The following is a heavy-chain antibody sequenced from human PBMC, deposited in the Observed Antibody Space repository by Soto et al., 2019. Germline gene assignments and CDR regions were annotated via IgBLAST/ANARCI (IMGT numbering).Heavy chain of an antibody. CDR2: IYYSGIT. D-gene: IGHD6-19*01. V-gene: IGHV4-31*03. CDR1: CGSMTSGFYY. Sequence: TLSLTCTLSCGSMTSGFYYWRSIRQHPVKGLEWIGYIYYSGITYYNPSLKSRVTISVDTSKNQFSLKLSSVTAADTAVYYCARVRSSGSKFDYWGRGTLVTVSS. J-gene: IGHJ4*02. CDR3: ARVRSSGSKFDY.